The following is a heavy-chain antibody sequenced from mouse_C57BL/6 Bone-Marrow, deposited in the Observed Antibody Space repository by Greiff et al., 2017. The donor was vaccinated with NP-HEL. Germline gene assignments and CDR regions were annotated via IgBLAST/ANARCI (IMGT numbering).Heavy chain of an antibody. Sequence: QVQLQQPGAELVRPGSSVKLSCKASGYTFTSYWMDWVKQRPGQGLEWIGNIYPSDSETHYNQKFKDKATLTVDKSSSTAYMQLSSLTSEDSAVYYCARRIDGYYYWYFDVWGTGTTVTVSS. CDR2: IYPSDSET. D-gene: IGHD2-3*01. CDR1: GYTFTSYW. CDR3: ARRIDGYYYWYFDV. J-gene: IGHJ1*03. V-gene: IGHV1-61*01.